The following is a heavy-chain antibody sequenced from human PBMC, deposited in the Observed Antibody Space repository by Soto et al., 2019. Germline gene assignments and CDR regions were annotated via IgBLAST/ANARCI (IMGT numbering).Heavy chain of an antibody. V-gene: IGHV1-3*01. Sequence: ASVKVSCKASGYTFTSYAMHWVRQAPGQRLEWMGWINVGNGNTKYSQKFQGRVTITRDTSASTAYMELSSLRSEDTAVYYCARSIVVVTSADYWGQGTLVTVSS. J-gene: IGHJ4*02. D-gene: IGHD2-21*02. CDR3: ARSIVVVTSADY. CDR2: INVGNGNT. CDR1: GYTFTSYA.